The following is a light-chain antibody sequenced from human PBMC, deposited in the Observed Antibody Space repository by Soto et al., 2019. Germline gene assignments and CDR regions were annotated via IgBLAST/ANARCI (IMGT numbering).Light chain of an antibody. J-gene: IGKJ4*01. CDR2: DAS. V-gene: IGKV3-15*01. Sequence: TQSPSTLSGSVGDRVTITCRASQTISSTLAWYQQKPGQTPKLLIFDASTRATGVPARFSGGGSGTEFTLTINSLQSEDFAVYYCQRYNRWPLSFGGGTKVDIK. CDR1: QTISST. CDR3: QRYNRWPLS.